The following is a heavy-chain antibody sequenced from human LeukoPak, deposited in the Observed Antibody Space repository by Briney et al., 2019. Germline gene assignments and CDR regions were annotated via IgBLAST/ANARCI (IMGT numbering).Heavy chain of an antibody. CDR3: AELGITMIGGV. J-gene: IGHJ6*04. D-gene: IGHD3-10*02. CDR1: GLTFSNYA. V-gene: IGHV3-48*03. CDR2: ISSSGSTI. Sequence: AGGSLRLSCVASGLTFSNYAMNWVRQAPGKGLEWVSYISSSGSTIYYADSVKGRFTISRDNAKNSLYLQMNSLRAEDTAVYYCAELGITMIGGVWGKGTTVTISS.